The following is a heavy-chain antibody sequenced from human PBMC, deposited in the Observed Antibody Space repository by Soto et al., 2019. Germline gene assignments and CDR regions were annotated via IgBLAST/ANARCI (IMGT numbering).Heavy chain of an antibody. Sequence: ASVKVSCKASGYTLTGYYVHWVRQAPGQGLEWMGWINPNSGGTNYAQKFQGWVTMTRDTSISTAYMELSRLRSDDTAVYYCARGEGGPRWGSIDYWGQRTLVTVS. V-gene: IGHV1-2*04. CDR3: ARGEGGPRWGSIDY. CDR2: INPNSGGT. J-gene: IGHJ4*02. CDR1: GYTLTGYY. D-gene: IGHD2-21*01.